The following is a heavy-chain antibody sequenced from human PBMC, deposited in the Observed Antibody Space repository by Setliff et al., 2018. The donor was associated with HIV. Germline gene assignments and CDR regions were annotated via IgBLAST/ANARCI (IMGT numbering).Heavy chain of an antibody. D-gene: IGHD3-9*01. CDR2: IYYSGTT. CDR3: ARAPRLTRIFTPLYFDY. CDR1: GGSISSYY. Sequence: PSETLSLTCTVSGGSISSYYWGWIRQPPGKGLEWIGNIYYSGTTYDNPSLKSRVTISVDTPKNQFSLRLDSVTAADTAVYYCARAPRLTRIFTPLYFDYWGQGALVTVSS. J-gene: IGHJ4*02. V-gene: IGHV4-39*07.